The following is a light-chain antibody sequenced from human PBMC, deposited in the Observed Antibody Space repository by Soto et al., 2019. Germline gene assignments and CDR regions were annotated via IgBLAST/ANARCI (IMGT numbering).Light chain of an antibody. CDR2: DAS. J-gene: IGKJ5*01. Sequence: EIVLTQSPATLSLSPGERATLSCRASQSVSSSLAWYQQKPGQAPRLLIYDASNRATGIPARFSGSGSGTDFALTISSLEPEDVAVYDCQQRSNWPPSITFGQGTRLDIK. V-gene: IGKV3-11*01. CDR1: QSVSSS. CDR3: QQRSNWPPSIT.